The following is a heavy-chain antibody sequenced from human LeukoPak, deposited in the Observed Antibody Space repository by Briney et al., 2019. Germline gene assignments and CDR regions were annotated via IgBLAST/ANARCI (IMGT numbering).Heavy chain of an antibody. Sequence: ASVTVSCKASDYTFTNYGISWVRQAPGQGLEWMGWISAYNGNTNQAQKLQGRVTITTDTSTRTAYMELRSLSSDDTAVYYCARDYYDSSGYYYVFAYWGQGTLVTVSS. CDR2: ISAYNGNT. CDR1: DYTFTNYG. J-gene: IGHJ4*02. CDR3: ARDYYDSSGYYYVFAY. V-gene: IGHV1-18*01. D-gene: IGHD3-22*01.